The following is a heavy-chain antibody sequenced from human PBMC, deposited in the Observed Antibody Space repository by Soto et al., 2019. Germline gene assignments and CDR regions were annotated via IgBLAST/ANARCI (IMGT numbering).Heavy chain of an antibody. CDR1: LLSVITNF. J-gene: IGHJ6*02. V-gene: IGHV3-53*01. CDR2: IYSGGKT. CDR3: TRDAPGERPYYFYYYGMDV. Sequence: PGGALRLSSASSLLSVITNFMSWVRQAPGKGLEWLAVIYSGGKTFYADSVKGRFTISKDNSKNTLSLQMNSLRAEDTAVYYCTRDAPGERPYYFYYYGMDVWGQGTTVTVS.